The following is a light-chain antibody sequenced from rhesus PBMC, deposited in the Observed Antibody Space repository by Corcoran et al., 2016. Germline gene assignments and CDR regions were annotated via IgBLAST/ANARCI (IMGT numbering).Light chain of an antibody. Sequence: EIVMTQSPATLSLSPGERATLSCRASQSVSSSLAWYQQKPGQAPRLLSYGASSRATGIPDRFSGSGSGTDFTLTIRSLEPEDVAVYYCLQHSNWPRTFGQGTKVEIK. J-gene: IGKJ1*01. CDR1: QSVSSS. CDR2: GAS. CDR3: LQHSNWPRT. V-gene: IGKV3-24*01.